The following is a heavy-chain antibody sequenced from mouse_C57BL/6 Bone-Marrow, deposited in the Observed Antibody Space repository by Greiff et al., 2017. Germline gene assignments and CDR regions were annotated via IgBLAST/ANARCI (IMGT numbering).Heavy chain of an antibody. CDR3: ANRGLITTVVARNY. CDR2: IYPGSGNT. V-gene: IGHV1-66*01. D-gene: IGHD1-1*01. Sequence: VQLQQSGPELVKPGASVKISCKASGYSFTSYYIHWVKQRPGQGLEWIGWIYPGSGNTKYNEKFKGKATLTADTSSSTAYMQLSSLTSEDSAVYYCANRGLITTVVARNYWGQGTTLTVSS. CDR1: GYSFTSYY. J-gene: IGHJ2*01.